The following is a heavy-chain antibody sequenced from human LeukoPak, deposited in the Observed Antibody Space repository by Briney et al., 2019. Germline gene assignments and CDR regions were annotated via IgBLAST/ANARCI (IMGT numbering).Heavy chain of an antibody. V-gene: IGHV3-33*01. J-gene: IGHJ3*02. Sequence: GRSLRLSCAASGFTFSSYVMHWVRQAPGKGLEWVAVIWYDGSNKYYADSVKGRFTISRDNSKNTPYLQMNSLRAEDTAVYYCARGDLFEGAFDIWGQGTMVTVSS. CDR3: ARGDLFEGAFDI. CDR2: IWYDGSNK. D-gene: IGHD3-3*01. CDR1: GFTFSSYV.